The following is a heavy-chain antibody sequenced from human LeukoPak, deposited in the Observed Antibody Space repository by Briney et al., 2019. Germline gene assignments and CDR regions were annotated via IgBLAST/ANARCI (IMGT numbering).Heavy chain of an antibody. CDR3: ARENSFGSGSYILDS. CDR1: TYTFTDNS. Sequence: GASVKVSCKASTYTFTDNSIHWVRQAPGQGPQWMGWINPNSGDTHYARNFQDRVTMTRDTSVSTAYMELTSLRSDDTAMYYCARENSFGSGSYILDSWGQGTLVTVSS. D-gene: IGHD3-10*01. CDR2: INPNSGDT. J-gene: IGHJ4*02. V-gene: IGHV1-2*02.